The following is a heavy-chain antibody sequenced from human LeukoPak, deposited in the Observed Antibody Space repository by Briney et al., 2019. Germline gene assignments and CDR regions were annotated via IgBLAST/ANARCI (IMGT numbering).Heavy chain of an antibody. D-gene: IGHD3-10*01. CDR1: GFTFSSYG. CDR3: AKEEGLGSGSYFDYFDY. J-gene: IGHJ4*02. V-gene: IGHV3-30*18. Sequence: QSGGSLRLSCAASGFTFSSYGMHWVRQAPGKGLEWVAVISYDGSNKYYADSVKGRFTISRDNSKNTLYLQMNSLRAEDTAVYYCAKEEGLGSGSYFDYFDYWGQGTLVTVSS. CDR2: ISYDGSNK.